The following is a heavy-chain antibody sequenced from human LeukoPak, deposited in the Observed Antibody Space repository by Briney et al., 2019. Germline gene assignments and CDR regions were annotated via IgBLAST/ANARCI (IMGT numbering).Heavy chain of an antibody. CDR2: ISYDGSNK. CDR3: ARDRLERIFDC. Sequence: GGSLRLSCAASGFTFSSYAMHWVRQAPGKGLEWVAVISYDGSNKYYADYVKGRFTISRDNSKNTLYLQMNSLRAEDTAVYYCARDRLERIFDCWGQGTLVTVSS. D-gene: IGHD1-1*01. V-gene: IGHV3-30-3*01. CDR1: GFTFSSYA. J-gene: IGHJ4*02.